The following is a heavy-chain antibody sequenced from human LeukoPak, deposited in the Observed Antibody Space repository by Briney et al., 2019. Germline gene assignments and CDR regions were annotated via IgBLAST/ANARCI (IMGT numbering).Heavy chain of an antibody. CDR3: ARHKSSGSYPLDY. J-gene: IGHJ4*02. Sequence: KPSETLSLTCTVSGGSISTYFWSWIRQPPGKGLEWIGHIYFSGSTNYNPSLESRATISVDTSKNHFSLTLSSVTAADTGVYYCARHKSSGSYPLDYWGQGILVTVSS. CDR1: GGSISTYF. D-gene: IGHD3-22*01. V-gene: IGHV4-59*08. CDR2: IYFSGST.